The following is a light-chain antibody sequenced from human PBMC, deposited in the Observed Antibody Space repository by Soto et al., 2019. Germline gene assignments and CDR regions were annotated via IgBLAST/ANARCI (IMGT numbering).Light chain of an antibody. CDR2: DAS. V-gene: IGKV3-11*01. Sequence: IMLRQPPANPSLSAGEGATLSCRTSQSVSNYLAWYQQKPGQAPRLLIYDASNRATGIPARFSGSGSGTDFTLTISSLEPEDFAVSYCQQYSSLWTRGQGTKVDIK. CDR1: QSVSNY. J-gene: IGKJ1*01. CDR3: QQYSSLWT.